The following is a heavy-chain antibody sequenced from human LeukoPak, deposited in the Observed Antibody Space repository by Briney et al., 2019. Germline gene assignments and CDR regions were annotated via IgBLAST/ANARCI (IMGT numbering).Heavy chain of an antibody. CDR3: ATTNDGGGYQWGDFFDF. CDR1: GGTSNSHA. CDR2: IIPNLGTT. J-gene: IGHJ4*02. D-gene: IGHD3-22*01. V-gene: IGHV1-69*04. Sequence: GSSVKVSCKASGGTSNSHAISWVRQAPGQGLEWMGRIIPNLGTTNRAQNFQDRVTLTADKSTNTAYMELTSLTSDDTAVYHCATTNDGGGYQWGDFFDFWGQGTLDTVSS.